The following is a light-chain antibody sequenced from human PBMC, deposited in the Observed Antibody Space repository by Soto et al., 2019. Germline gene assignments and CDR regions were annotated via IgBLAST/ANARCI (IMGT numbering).Light chain of an antibody. J-gene: IGKJ2*01. CDR2: DTS. CDR1: QSVSSSY. CDR3: QQYGSSPRYT. V-gene: IGKV3-20*01. Sequence: EIVLTQSPGTLSLSPGERATLSCRASQSVSSSYLAWYQQKPGQAPRLLIYDTSSRATGIPDRFSGSGSGTDFTLSISRLEPEDFAVYYCQQYGSSPRYTFVQGTKLEIK.